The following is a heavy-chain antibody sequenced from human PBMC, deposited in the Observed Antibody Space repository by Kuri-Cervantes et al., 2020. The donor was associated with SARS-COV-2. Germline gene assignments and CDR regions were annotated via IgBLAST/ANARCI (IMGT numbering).Heavy chain of an antibody. D-gene: IGHD6-13*01. J-gene: IGHJ4*02. CDR1: GFTFSSYW. CDR3: ARGRYTNSWYYFDY. Sequence: GGSLRLSCAASGFTFSSYWMGWVRQAPGKGLEWVSVIYVHRTEYADSVKGRFTISRDNSNNTVYLQMNSLRAEDAAVYYCARGRYTNSWYYFDYWGQGTLVTVSS. V-gene: IGHV3-53*01. CDR2: IYVHRT.